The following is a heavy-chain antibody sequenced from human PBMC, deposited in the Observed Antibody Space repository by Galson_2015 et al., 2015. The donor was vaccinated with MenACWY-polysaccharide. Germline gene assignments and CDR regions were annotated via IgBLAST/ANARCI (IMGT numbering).Heavy chain of an antibody. D-gene: IGHD3-10*01. CDR2: I. V-gene: IGHV3-74*01. CDR3: ARRGGSYYDS. Sequence: INYADSVKGRFIISRDNAKNTLYLQMNSLRAEDTAVYYCARRGGSYYDSWGQGTLVTVSS. J-gene: IGHJ4*02.